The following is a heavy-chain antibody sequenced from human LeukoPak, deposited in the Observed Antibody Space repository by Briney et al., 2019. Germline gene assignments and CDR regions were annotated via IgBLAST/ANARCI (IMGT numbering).Heavy chain of an antibody. Sequence: GGSLRLSCAASGFTFSSYWMSWVRQAPGKGLEWVANIKQDGSEKYYVDSVKGRFTISRDNAKSSLYLQMNSLRAEDTAVYYCARDSDDFWSGYYISLGYWGQGTLVTVSS. J-gene: IGHJ4*02. V-gene: IGHV3-7*01. CDR2: IKQDGSEK. CDR3: ARDSDDFWSGYYISLGY. D-gene: IGHD3-3*01. CDR1: GFTFSSYW.